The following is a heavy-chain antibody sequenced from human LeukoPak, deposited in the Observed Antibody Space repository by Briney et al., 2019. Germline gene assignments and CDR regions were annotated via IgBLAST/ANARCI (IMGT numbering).Heavy chain of an antibody. Sequence: GGSLRLSCAASGFTFSSYAMSWVRQAPGKGLEWVSAISGSGGSTYYADSVKGRFTISRDNSKNTLYLQMNSLRAEDTAVYYCPLLLWFGDPAIDYWGQGTLVTVSS. CDR3: PLLLWFGDPAIDY. J-gene: IGHJ4*02. D-gene: IGHD3-10*01. CDR1: GFTFSSYA. CDR2: ISGSGGST. V-gene: IGHV3-23*01.